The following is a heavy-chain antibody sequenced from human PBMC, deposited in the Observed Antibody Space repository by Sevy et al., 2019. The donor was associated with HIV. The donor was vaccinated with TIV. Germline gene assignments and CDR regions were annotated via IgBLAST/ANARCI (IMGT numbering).Heavy chain of an antibody. V-gene: IGHV3-15*01. D-gene: IGHD3-3*01. J-gene: IGHJ5*02. Sequence: GGSLRLSCAASGFTFSNAWMSWVRQAPGKGLEWVGRIKSKTDGGTTDYAAPVKGRFTISRDDSKNTLYLQMNSLKTEDTAAYYCTTDKGFAGMFDPWGQGTLVTVSS. CDR2: IKSKTDGGTT. CDR1: GFTFSNAW. CDR3: TTDKGFAGMFDP.